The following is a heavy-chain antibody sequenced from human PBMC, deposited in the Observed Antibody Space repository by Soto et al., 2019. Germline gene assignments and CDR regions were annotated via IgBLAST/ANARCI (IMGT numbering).Heavy chain of an antibody. CDR2: VYYSGSA. J-gene: IGHJ4*02. Sequence: QLQLQESGPGLVKPSETLSLTCNVSGGSISSNAYYWGWIRQPPGKGLEWIGSVYYSGSANYNPSLKSRLTMSVDTSKNQFSLKLISVTAADTAVYYCARRPKRGSYSWCFDYWGQGTLVTVSS. V-gene: IGHV4-39*01. D-gene: IGHD1-26*01. CDR3: ARRPKRGSYSWCFDY. CDR1: GGSISSNAYY.